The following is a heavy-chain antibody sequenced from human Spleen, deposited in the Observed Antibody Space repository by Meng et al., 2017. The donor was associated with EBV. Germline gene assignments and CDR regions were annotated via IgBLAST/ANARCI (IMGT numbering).Heavy chain of an antibody. D-gene: IGHD6-25*01. J-gene: IGHJ5*02. CDR3: ARGAAKWFDP. CDR2: INYRGNT. CDR1: GGSISSGGYY. Sequence: QGQGQESGPGLVKPSQTLSLTCDVSGGSISSGGYYWSWIRQPPGKGLEWIGYINYRGNTYDNPSLRSRAALSVDTSKNQFSLKLSSVTAADTAVHYCARGAAKWFDPWGPGTLVTVSS. V-gene: IGHV4-30-4*01.